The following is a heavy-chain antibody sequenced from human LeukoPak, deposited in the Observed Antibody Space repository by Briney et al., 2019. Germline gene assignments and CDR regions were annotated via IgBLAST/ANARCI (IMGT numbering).Heavy chain of an antibody. Sequence: GGSLRLSCAASGFTFSSYAMSWVRQAPGKGLEWVANIKQDGSEKYYVDSVKGRFTISRDNAKNSLYLQMNSLRAEDTAVYYCARGEGKGRYFQHWGQGTLVTVSS. CDR2: IKQDGSEK. D-gene: IGHD3-10*01. J-gene: IGHJ1*01. CDR3: ARGEGKGRYFQH. V-gene: IGHV3-7*01. CDR1: GFTFSSYA.